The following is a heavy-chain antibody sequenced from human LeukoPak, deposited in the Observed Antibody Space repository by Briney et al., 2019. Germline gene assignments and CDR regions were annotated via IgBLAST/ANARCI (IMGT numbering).Heavy chain of an antibody. CDR2: VYYSGST. CDR1: GGSVSSTSYY. D-gene: IGHD6-19*01. Sequence: SETLSLTCTVSGGSVSSTSYYWGWIRQPPGKGLEWIGSVYYSGSTYYNPSLKSRVTMSVDTSKNQFSLKLSSVTAADTAMYYCARQSTKYSSGWLFDYWGQGTLVTVSS. J-gene: IGHJ4*02. CDR3: ARQSTKYSSGWLFDY. V-gene: IGHV4-39*01.